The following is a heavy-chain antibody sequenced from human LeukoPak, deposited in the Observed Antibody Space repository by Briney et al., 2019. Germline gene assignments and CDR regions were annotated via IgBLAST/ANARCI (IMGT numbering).Heavy chain of an antibody. D-gene: IGHD3-10*01. J-gene: IGHJ3*02. CDR1: GFTVSTNY. Sequence: SGGSLRLSCGASGFTVSTNYMSGVRQAPGKGLEWVSVIYSNDNTYYADSVKGRFTISRDNSKNTLYLQMKSLRAEDTAVYYCASFGSGSNLDAFDIWGHGTMVTVST. CDR2: IYSNDNT. CDR3: ASFGSGSNLDAFDI. V-gene: IGHV3-66*01.